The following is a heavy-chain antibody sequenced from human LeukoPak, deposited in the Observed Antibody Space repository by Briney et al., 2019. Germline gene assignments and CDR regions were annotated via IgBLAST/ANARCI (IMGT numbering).Heavy chain of an antibody. Sequence: SETLSLTCTVSGGSITSYYRSWIRQPPGRGLEWIGYIYYSGSTNYNPSLKSRVTISVDTSKNQFSLKLSSVTAADTAVYYCAREADYYMDVWGIWTTVTVSS. CDR2: IYYSGST. V-gene: IGHV4-59*01. D-gene: IGHD6-25*01. CDR3: AREADYYMDV. CDR1: GGSITSYY. J-gene: IGHJ6*03.